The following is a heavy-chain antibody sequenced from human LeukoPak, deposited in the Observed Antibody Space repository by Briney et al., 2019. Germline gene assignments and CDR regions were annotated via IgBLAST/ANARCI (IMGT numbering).Heavy chain of an antibody. Sequence: GGSLRLSCAASGFTFSSYAMSWVRQAPGKGLEWVSAISGSGGSTYYADSVKGRFTISGDNSKNTLYLQMNSLRAEDTAVYYCAKRDGYHHNGFDYWGQGTLVTVSS. CDR2: ISGSGGST. J-gene: IGHJ4*02. CDR3: AKRDGYHHNGFDY. V-gene: IGHV3-23*01. CDR1: GFTFSSYA. D-gene: IGHD5-24*01.